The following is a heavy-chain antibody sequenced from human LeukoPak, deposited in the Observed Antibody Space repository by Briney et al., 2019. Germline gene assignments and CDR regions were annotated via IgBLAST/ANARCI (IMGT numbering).Heavy chain of an antibody. CDR1: WITFHCFN. CDR3: ARLNNGGPYFDY. V-gene: IGHV3-21*01. CDR2: ISSSSSYI. D-gene: IGHD2-8*01. Sequence: GSLKLPLSALWITFHCFNNDWVRPGPGKGLGWVSSISSSSSYIYYADSVKGRFTISRDNAKNSLYLQMNSLRAEDTAVYYCARLNNGGPYFDYWGQGTLVTVSS. J-gene: IGHJ4*02.